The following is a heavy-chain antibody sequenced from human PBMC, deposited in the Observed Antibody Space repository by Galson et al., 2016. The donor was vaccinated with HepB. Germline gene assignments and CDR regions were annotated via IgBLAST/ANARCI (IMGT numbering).Heavy chain of an antibody. Sequence: SLRLSCAASGFTFSNYWMSWVRRAPGKGLEWVASIKQDGSDKYYVDSVKGRFTISRDNSKNSLYLQMNSLRAEDTAVYSRARGGITFAPWGQGTLVTVSS. CDR1: GFTFSNYW. D-gene: IGHD1-20*01. J-gene: IGHJ5*02. CDR2: IKQDGSDK. CDR3: ARGGITFAP. V-gene: IGHV3-7*03.